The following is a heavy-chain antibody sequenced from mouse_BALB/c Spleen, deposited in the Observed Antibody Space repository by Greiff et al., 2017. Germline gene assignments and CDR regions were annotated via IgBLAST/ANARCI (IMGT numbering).Heavy chain of an antibody. CDR2: ISSGGGNT. CDR1: GFTFSSYT. CDR3: AREERITTATRYFDV. J-gene: IGHJ1*01. D-gene: IGHD1-2*01. V-gene: IGHV5-9*03. Sequence: EVQRVESGGGLVKPGGSLKLSCAASGFTFSSYTMSWVRQTPEKRLEWVATISSGGGNTYYPDSVKGRFTISRDNAKNNLYLQMSSLRSEDTALYYCAREERITTATRYFDVWGAGTTVTVSS.